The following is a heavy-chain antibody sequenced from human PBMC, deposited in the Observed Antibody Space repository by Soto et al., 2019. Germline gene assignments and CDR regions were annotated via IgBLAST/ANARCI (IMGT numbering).Heavy chain of an antibody. CDR3: AREVVEVTKFIDY. CDR1: GGSIGRGHYY. D-gene: IGHD3-22*01. Sequence: PSETLSLTCTVSGGSIGRGHYYWSWIRQLPGKGLEWIGYIYSSGTTFYNPSLKSRVTISLDKSNNQFSLNLESVTAADTAVYYCAREVVEVTKFIDYWSQGTLVTVYS. V-gene: IGHV4-31*03. CDR2: IYSSGTT. J-gene: IGHJ4*02.